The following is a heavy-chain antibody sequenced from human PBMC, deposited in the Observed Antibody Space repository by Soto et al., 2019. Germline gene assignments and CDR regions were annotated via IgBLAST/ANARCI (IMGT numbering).Heavy chain of an antibody. J-gene: IGHJ3*02. CDR2: ISYDGSNK. CDR1: GFTFSSYA. V-gene: IGHV3-30-3*01. CDR3: ARDRLDGGSFAFDI. D-gene: IGHD3-10*01. Sequence: QVQLVESGGGVVQPGRSLRLSCAASGFTFSSYAMHWVRQAPGKGLEWVAVISYDGSNKYYADSVKGRFTISRDNSKNTLYLHMNSLRAEDAAVYYCARDRLDGGSFAFDIWGQGTMVTVSS.